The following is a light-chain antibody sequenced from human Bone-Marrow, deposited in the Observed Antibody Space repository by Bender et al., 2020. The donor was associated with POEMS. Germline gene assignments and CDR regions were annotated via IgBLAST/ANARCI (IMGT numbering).Light chain of an antibody. CDR2: SNN. CDR1: SSNFGNNA. CDR3: SSWDDSLNGWV. Sequence: VTISCSGTSSNFGNNAANWYQHVPGTAPKLLIYSNNQRPSGVPDRFSASTSGTSASLAISGLHSDDEADYYCSSWDDSLNGWVFGGGTKLTVL. J-gene: IGLJ3*02. V-gene: IGLV1-44*01.